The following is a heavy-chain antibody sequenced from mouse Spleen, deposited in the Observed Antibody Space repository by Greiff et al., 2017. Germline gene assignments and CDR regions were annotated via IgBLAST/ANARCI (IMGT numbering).Heavy chain of an antibody. D-gene: IGHD1-1*01. CDR2: ISNLAYSI. CDR3: ARPPYYYGSSYWYFDV. J-gene: IGHJ1*01. CDR1: GFTFSDYG. Sequence: EVQVVESGGGLVKPGGSLKLSCAASGFTFSDYGMAWVRQAPGKGPEWVAFISNLAYSIYYADTVTGRFTISRENAKNTLYLEMSSLRSEDTAMYYCARPPYYYGSSYWYFDVWGAGTTVTVSS. V-gene: IGHV5-15*01.